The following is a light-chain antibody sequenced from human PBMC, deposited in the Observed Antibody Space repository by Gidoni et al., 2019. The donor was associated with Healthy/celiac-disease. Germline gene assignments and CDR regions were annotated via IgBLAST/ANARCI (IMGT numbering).Light chain of an antibody. CDR2: AAS. CDR1: QSISSY. J-gene: IGKJ1*01. Sequence: DIHMTQSLPSLSASVGDRVTITCRASQSISSYLNWYQQKPGKAPKLLIYAASSLQSGVPSRFSGSGSGTDFTLTISSLQPEDFATYYCQQSYSTPWTFGQGTKVEIK. CDR3: QQSYSTPWT. V-gene: IGKV1-39*01.